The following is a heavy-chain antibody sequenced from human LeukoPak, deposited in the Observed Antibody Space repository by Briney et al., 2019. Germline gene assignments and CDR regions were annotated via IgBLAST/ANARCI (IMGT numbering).Heavy chain of an antibody. CDR3: ARHTPLNFGVAPPT. J-gene: IGHJ5*02. CDR1: GGSFSGYY. D-gene: IGHD3-3*01. V-gene: IGHV4-34*01. Sequence: SETLSLTCAVYGGSFSGYYWSWIRQPPGKGLEWIGEINHSGSTNYNPSLKSRVTMSVDTSKNQFSLKLTSVTAADTAVYYCARHTPLNFGVAPPTWGQGTLVTVSS. CDR2: INHSGST.